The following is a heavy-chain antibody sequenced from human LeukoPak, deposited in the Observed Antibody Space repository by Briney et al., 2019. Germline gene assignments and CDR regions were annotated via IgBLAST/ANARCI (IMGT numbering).Heavy chain of an antibody. CDR1: GFTFSSYA. D-gene: IGHD1-14*01. CDR2: ISYDGSNK. Sequence: GRSLRLSCAASGFTFSSYAMHWVRQAPGKGLEWVAVISYDGSNKYYADSVKGRFTISRDNSKNTLYLQMNSLRAEDTAVYYCARDQENNQRNPGYYYYGMDVWGQGTTVTVSS. J-gene: IGHJ6*02. V-gene: IGHV3-30-3*01. CDR3: ARDQENNQRNPGYYYYGMDV.